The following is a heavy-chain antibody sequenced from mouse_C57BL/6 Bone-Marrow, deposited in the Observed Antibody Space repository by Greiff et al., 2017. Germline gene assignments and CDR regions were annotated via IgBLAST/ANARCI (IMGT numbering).Heavy chain of an antibody. D-gene: IGHD1-2*01. CDR3: TRATDY. Sequence: VQLQQSGAVLVRPGASVTLSCKASGYTFTDYEMHWVKQTPVHGLEWIGAIDPETGGTAYNQKFKGKAILTADKSSSTAYMELRSLTSEDSAVYYCTRATDYWGQGTTLTVSS. V-gene: IGHV1-15*01. CDR2: IDPETGGT. J-gene: IGHJ2*01. CDR1: GYTFTDYE.